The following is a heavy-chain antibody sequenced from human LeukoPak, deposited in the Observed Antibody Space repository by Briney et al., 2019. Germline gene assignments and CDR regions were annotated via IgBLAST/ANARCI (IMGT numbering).Heavy chain of an antibody. V-gene: IGHV3-7*01. Sequence: GGSLRLSCAVSGFTFSSYWMNWVRQAPGKGLEWVGNIKEDGSEKNYVDSVKGRFTISRDNAKNSLYLQMNSLRAEDTAVYYCARVRYMDVWAKGPRSPSP. CDR1: GFTFSSYW. CDR3: ARVRYMDV. J-gene: IGHJ6*03. CDR2: IKEDGSEK.